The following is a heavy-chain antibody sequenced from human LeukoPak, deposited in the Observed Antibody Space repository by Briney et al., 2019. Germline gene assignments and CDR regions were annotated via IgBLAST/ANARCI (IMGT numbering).Heavy chain of an antibody. V-gene: IGHV4-59*01. D-gene: IGHD4-17*01. J-gene: IGHJ4*02. CDR2: IYYSGST. CDR1: GGSISSYY. Sequence: SETLSLTCTVSGGSISSYYWSWIRQPPGRGLEWIGYIYYSGSTNYNPSLKSRVTISVDTSKNQFSLKLSSVTAADTAVYYCARGDYGVWVDYWAREPWSPSPQ. CDR3: ARGDYGVWVDY.